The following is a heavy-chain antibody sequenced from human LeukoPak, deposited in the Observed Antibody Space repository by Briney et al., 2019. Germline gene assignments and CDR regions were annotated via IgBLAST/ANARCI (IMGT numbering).Heavy chain of an antibody. J-gene: IGHJ4*02. CDR2: ISGSGGST. V-gene: IGHV3-23*01. CDR3: AKDPYYYDSSGYYSHPFDY. Sequence: PGGSLRLSCAASGFTFSSYAMSWVRQAPGKGLEWVSAISGSGGSTYYADSVKGRFTISRDNSKNTLYLQMNSLRAEDTAVYYCAKDPYYYDSSGYYSHPFDYWGQGTLVTVSS. CDR1: GFTFSSYA. D-gene: IGHD3-22*01.